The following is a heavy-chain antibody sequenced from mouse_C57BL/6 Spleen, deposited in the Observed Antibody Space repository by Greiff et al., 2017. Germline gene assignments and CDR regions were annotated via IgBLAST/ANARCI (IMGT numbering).Heavy chain of an antibody. CDR2: IRNKANGYTT. Sequence: EVKLMESGGGLVQPGGSLSLSCAASGFTFTDYYMSWVRQPPGKALEWLGFIRNKANGYTTEYSASVKGRFTISRDNSQSILYLQMNALRAEDSATYYCTRSNSNFDYWGKGTTLTVSS. D-gene: IGHD3-1*01. V-gene: IGHV7-3*01. CDR1: GFTFTDYY. J-gene: IGHJ2*01. CDR3: TRSNSNFDY.